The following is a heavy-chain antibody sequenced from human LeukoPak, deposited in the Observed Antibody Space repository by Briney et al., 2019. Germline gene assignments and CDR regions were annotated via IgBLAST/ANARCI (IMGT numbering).Heavy chain of an antibody. D-gene: IGHD2-21*02. J-gene: IGHJ2*01. CDR1: GYTFISYG. CDR2: ISGYNGNA. CDR3: ARGLGVVTAQSEQPKPRYFDL. Sequence: ASVKVSCKASGYTFISYGISWVRQAPGQGLEWMGWISGYNGNANYAQNLQGRVTMTTDTSTSTAYMELRSLRSDDTAVYYCARGLGVVTAQSEQPKPRYFDLWGRGTQVTVSS. V-gene: IGHV1-18*01.